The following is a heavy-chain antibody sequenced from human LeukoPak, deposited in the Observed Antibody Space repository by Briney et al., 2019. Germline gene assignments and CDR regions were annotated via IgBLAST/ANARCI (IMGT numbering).Heavy chain of an antibody. Sequence: GGSLRLSCAASGFTFSTSWMTWVRQAPGKGLEWVATIKQDGGDNYYVDSVKGRFTISRDNGKNSLYLQMNSLRAEDTAIYYCVRYANCGYWGQGALVTVSS. J-gene: IGHJ4*02. CDR1: GFTFSTSW. D-gene: IGHD2-2*01. V-gene: IGHV3-7*01. CDR3: VRYANCGY. CDR2: IKQDGGDN.